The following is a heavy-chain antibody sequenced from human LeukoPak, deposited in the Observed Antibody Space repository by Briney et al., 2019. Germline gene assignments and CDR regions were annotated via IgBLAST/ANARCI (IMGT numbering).Heavy chain of an antibody. CDR3: AREGLVATIDY. D-gene: IGHD5-12*01. J-gene: IGHJ4*02. CDR1: GGSFSGYY. V-gene: IGHV4-34*01. Sequence: SETLSLTCAVYGGSFSGYYWSWIRQPPGKGLEGIGEINHSGSTNYNPSLKSRVTISVDTSKNQFSLKLSSVTAADTAVYYCAREGLVATIDYWGQGTLVTVSS. CDR2: INHSGST.